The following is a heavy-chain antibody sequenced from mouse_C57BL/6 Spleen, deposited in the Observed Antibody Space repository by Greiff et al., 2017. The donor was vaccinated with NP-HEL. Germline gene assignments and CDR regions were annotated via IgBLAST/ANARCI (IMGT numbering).Heavy chain of an antibody. CDR1: GFNIKNTY. D-gene: IGHD1-1*01. J-gene: IGHJ2*01. CDR2: IDPANGNT. CDR3: ARDGNYYGSSYSSYFDY. V-gene: IGHV14-3*01. Sequence: EVQLQQSVAELVRPGASIKLSCTASGFNIKNTYMHWVKQRPEQGLEWIGRIDPANGNTNYAPKFQGKASITADTSSNTAYLQLSSLTSEDTAIYYCARDGNYYGSSYSSYFDYWGQGTTLTVAS.